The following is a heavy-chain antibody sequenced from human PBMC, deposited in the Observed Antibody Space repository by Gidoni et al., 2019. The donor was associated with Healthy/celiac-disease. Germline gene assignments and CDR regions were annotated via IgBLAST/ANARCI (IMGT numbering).Heavy chain of an antibody. CDR2: ISSSSSYI. D-gene: IGHD6-6*01. CDR3: ARVGNAIAARPDY. J-gene: IGHJ4*02. V-gene: IGHV3-21*01. Sequence: EVQLVESGGGLVKPGGSLRLSFAPSGFTFSSYSMNWVRQAPGKGLEWVSSISSSSSYIYYEDSVKGRFTSSRDNAKNSLYLQMNSLRAEDTAVYYCARVGNAIAARPDYWGQGTLVTVSS. CDR1: GFTFSSYS.